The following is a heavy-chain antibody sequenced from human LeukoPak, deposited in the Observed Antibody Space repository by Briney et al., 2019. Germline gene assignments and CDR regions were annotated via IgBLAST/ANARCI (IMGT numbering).Heavy chain of an antibody. Sequence: GGSLRLSCAASGFTFSTYGMHWVRQAPGKGLEWVPVISYDGGNQYYADSVKGRFTISRDNSKNTLYLQMNSLRAEDTAVYYCAKDRSGYSSSWYPFDYWGQGTLVTVSS. CDR1: GFTFSTYG. J-gene: IGHJ4*02. D-gene: IGHD6-13*01. CDR2: ISYDGGNQ. CDR3: AKDRSGYSSSWYPFDY. V-gene: IGHV3-30*18.